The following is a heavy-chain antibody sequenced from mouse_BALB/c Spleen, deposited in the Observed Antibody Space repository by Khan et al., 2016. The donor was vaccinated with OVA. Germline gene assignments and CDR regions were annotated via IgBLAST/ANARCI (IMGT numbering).Heavy chain of an antibody. CDR1: GYTFPSYT. D-gene: IGHD2-14*01. V-gene: IGHV1-4*01. J-gene: IGHJ3*01. CDR2: INPSSGYT. Sequence: QVQLKQSGAELARPGASVKMSCKASGYTFPSYTIHWIKQRPGQGPEWIGYINPSSGYTNYNQKFKDKATLTADKSSTTAYMQLSSLTSDDSAVYYCARDGAYYRNDGWFAYWGQGTLVTVSA. CDR3: ARDGAYYRNDGWFAY.